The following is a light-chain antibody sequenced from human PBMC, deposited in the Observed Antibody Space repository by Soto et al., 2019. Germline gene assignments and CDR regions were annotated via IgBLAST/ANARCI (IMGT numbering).Light chain of an antibody. CDR2: DAY. J-gene: IGKJ5*01. Sequence: EVVLTQSPVTLSLSPGERATLSCRASQSFRGLLAWYQQKPGQAPRLLIYDAYNRATGIPPRFSGSGSGTDFTLTIISLEPEDSAVYCCQQRHMWPITFGQGTRLEIK. CDR1: QSFRGL. CDR3: QQRHMWPIT. V-gene: IGKV3-11*01.